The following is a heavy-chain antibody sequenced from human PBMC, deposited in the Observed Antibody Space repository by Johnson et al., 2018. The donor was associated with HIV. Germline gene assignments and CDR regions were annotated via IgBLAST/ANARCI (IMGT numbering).Heavy chain of an antibody. CDR2: IQYAGTNK. J-gene: IGHJ3*02. V-gene: IGHV3-30*02. Sequence: VQLVESGGGVVQPGGSLRLSCAASRFTFSSYAMHWVRQAPGKGLEWVAFIQYAGTNKNYADSVKGRFTISRDNYKNILYLQMNSLRDEDTAVYYCAKAEDEGLPFDTWGQGTMVTVSS. CDR3: AKAEDEGLPFDT. CDR1: RFTFSSYA. D-gene: IGHD2-15*01.